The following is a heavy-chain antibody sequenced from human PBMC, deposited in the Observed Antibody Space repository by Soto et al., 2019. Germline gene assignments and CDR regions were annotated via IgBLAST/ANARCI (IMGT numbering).Heavy chain of an antibody. V-gene: IGHV3-66*01. J-gene: IGHJ6*04. CDR2: IQSGGPT. CDR3: ARDDVRCDGGRCYGVPLDV. Sequence: EVQLVESGGGLVQPGGSLRLSCAASGFTVSSKYMSWVRQAPGKGLEWVSLIQSGGPTYYADSVKGRFTISRDTSENTVHLQMDSLRAEDTGVYYCARDDVRCDGGRCYGVPLDVWSKGTTVTVSS. D-gene: IGHD2-15*01. CDR1: GFTVSSKY.